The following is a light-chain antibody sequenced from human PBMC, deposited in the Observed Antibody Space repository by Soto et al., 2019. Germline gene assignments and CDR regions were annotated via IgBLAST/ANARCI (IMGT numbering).Light chain of an antibody. CDR1: SSDVGGYND. J-gene: IGLJ2*01. V-gene: IGLV2-14*01. CDR3: CSSTGTGTLAL. CDR2: AVN. Sequence: QSALTQPASVSGSPGQSITISCTGTSSDVGGYNDVSWYQQHPGKAPTLLVYAVNKRPSWVSNRFSGSKSGNTASLTISGLQTEDEADYYCCSSTGTGTLALFGGGTQLTVL.